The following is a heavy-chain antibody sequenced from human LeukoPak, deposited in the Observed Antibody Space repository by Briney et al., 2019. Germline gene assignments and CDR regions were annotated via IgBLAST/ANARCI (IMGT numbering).Heavy chain of an antibody. D-gene: IGHD3-3*01. CDR1: GGSISSYY. CDR2: IYYSGST. J-gene: IGHJ4*02. V-gene: IGHV4-59*08. Sequence: SETLSLTCTVSGGSISSYYWSWIRQPPGKGLEWIGYIYYSGSTNYNPSLMSRVTISVNTSKNQFSLKLSSVTAADTAVYYCARPYDFWSGYYPYWGQGTLVTVSS. CDR3: ARPYDFWSGYYPY.